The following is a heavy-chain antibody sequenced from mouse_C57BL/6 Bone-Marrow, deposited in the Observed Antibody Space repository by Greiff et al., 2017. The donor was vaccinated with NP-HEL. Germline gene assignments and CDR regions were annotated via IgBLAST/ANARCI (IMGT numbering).Heavy chain of an antibody. CDR2: IDPSDSET. V-gene: IGHV1-52*01. J-gene: IGHJ2*01. CDR1: GYTFTSYW. CDR3: ARRGYFDY. Sequence: QVQLKESGAELVRPGSSVKLSCKASGYTFTSYWMHWVKQRPIQGLEWIGNIDPSDSETHYNQKFKDKATLTVDKSSSTAYMQLSSLTSEDSAVYYCARRGYFDYWGQGTTLTVSS.